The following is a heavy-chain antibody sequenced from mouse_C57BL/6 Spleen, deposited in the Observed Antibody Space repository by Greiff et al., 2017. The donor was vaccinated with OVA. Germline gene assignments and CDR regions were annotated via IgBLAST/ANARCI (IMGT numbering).Heavy chain of an antibody. CDR2: ISYDGSN. Sequence: LVESGPGLVKPSQSLSLTCSVTCSSITSGYYWNWLRQFPGNKLEWMGYISYDGSNNYNPSLKNRISITRDTSKNQFFLKLNSVTTEDTATYYCAHLLSMDYWGQGTSVTVSS. CDR1: CSSITSGYY. CDR3: AHLLSMDY. V-gene: IGHV3-6*01. J-gene: IGHJ4*01. D-gene: IGHD2-1*01.